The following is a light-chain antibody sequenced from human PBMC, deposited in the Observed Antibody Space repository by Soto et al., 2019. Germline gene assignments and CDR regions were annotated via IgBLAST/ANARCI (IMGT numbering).Light chain of an antibody. V-gene: IGLV2-14*03. CDR1: SSDVGGYNY. J-gene: IGLJ2*01. CDR2: DVS. Sequence: QSVLTQPASVSGSPGQSITISCTGTSSDVGGYNYVSWYQQHPGKAPKLMIYDVSNRPSGVSNRFSGSKSGNTASLTISGLQAEDEADYYCCSYTSSSTPVVFGGGTKFTVL. CDR3: CSYTSSSTPVV.